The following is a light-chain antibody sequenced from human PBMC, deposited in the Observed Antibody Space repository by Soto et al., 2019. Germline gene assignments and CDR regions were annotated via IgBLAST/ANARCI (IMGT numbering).Light chain of an antibody. CDR2: DNN. CDR1: SSNIGAGYD. CDR3: QSYDSSLSGVV. J-gene: IGLJ2*01. Sequence: SVLTQPPSVSGAPGQRVTISCTGSSSNIGAGYDVHWYQQLPGTAPKLLIYDNNNRPSGVPDRFSGSKSGTSASLAITGLQAEDEADYHCQSYDSSLSGVVFGGGTKLTVL. V-gene: IGLV1-40*01.